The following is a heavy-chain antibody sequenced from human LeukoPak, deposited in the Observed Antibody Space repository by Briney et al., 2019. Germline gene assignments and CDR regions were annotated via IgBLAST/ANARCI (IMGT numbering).Heavy chain of an antibody. CDR3: TREAYYYDSSGYYQKRYYYYGMDV. J-gene: IGHJ6*02. V-gene: IGHV4-59*01. Sequence: PSETLSLTCTVSGGSISNFYWTWLRQPPGKGLEWIGYIYYTGSTNYNPSLKSRVTISVDTSKNQFSLKLSSVTAADTAVYYCTREAYYYDSSGYYQKRYYYYGMDVWGQGTTVTVSS. D-gene: IGHD3-22*01. CDR1: GGSISNFY. CDR2: IYYTGST.